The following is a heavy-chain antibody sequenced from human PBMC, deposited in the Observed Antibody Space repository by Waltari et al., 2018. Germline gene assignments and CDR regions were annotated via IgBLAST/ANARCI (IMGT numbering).Heavy chain of an antibody. D-gene: IGHD3-3*01. CDR3: ARVRGFLDP. CDR1: GFYFSDYY. CDR2: LSGRDTTI. J-gene: IGHJ5*02. V-gene: IGHV3-11*04. Sequence: QVKLVESGGGLVKPGGSLRLSCVASGFYFSDYYMSWIRQAPGKGLEWVSYLSGRDTTIYYADSVKGRFTISRDNAKNSVYLQMNSLRVEDTAVYYCARVRGFLDPWGQGTLVTVSS.